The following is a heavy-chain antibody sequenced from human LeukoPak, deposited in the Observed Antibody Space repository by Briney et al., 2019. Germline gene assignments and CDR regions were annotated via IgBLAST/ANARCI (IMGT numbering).Heavy chain of an antibody. D-gene: IGHD3-16*01. V-gene: IGHV1-18*01. CDR1: GGTFISYA. CDR3: ARDLGGSYNDY. Sequence: ASVKVSCKASGGTFISYAISWVRQAPGQGLEWMGWISAYNGNTNYAQKLQGRVTMTTGTSTSTAYMELRSLRSDDTAVYYCARDLGGSYNDYWGQGTLVTVSP. J-gene: IGHJ4*02. CDR2: ISAYNGNT.